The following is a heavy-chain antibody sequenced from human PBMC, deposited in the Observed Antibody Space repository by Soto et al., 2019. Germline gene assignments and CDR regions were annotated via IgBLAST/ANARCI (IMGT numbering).Heavy chain of an antibody. Sequence: SVKVSCKVSGFTFASSTVQWVRQARGQRLECIGWIVVGSGNTNYAQKFQVRVTIGRDMSTRTAYMELSSLTSEDTAVYYCAAGYLNWFDPWGQGTLVTVSS. V-gene: IGHV1-58*01. CDR2: IVVGSGNT. CDR3: AAGYLNWFDP. J-gene: IGHJ5*02. D-gene: IGHD3-16*02. CDR1: GFTFASST.